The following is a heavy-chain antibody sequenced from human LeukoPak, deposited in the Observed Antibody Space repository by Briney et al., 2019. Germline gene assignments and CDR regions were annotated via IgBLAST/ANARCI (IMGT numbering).Heavy chain of an antibody. CDR2: ISWNSGSI. CDR3: ARVQLPIGGFHAFDI. Sequence: GGSLRLSCAASGFTFDDYAMHWVRQAPGKGLEWVSGISWNSGSIGYADSVKGRFTISRDNAKNSLYLQMNSLRAEDTAVYYCARVQLPIGGFHAFDIWGQGTMVTVSS. CDR1: GFTFDDYA. J-gene: IGHJ3*02. D-gene: IGHD2-2*01. V-gene: IGHV3-9*01.